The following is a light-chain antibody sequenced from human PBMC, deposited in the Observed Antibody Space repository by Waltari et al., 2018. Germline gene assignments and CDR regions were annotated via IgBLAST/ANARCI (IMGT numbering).Light chain of an antibody. CDR1: RSDLGGHNY. Sequence: QSALTQPASVSGSPGQSISLSCTGTRSDLGGHNYVSWYQQYPGRAPTLIIYEVNNRPSEVSHRFSGSKSGNTASLTITGLQAEDEANYYCSSYTSGSTHVLFGGGTKLTVL. CDR2: EVN. CDR3: SSYTSGSTHVL. J-gene: IGLJ2*01. V-gene: IGLV2-14*01.